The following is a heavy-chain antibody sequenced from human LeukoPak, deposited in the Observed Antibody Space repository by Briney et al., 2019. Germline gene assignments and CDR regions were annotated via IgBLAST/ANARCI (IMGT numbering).Heavy chain of an antibody. CDR1: GFTFSSYW. CDR3: VRASTTVPNLRDY. CDR2: IKGDGSDT. D-gene: IGHD4-17*01. Sequence: PGGSLRLSCAASGFTFSSYWMHWVRQTPGKGLVWVSRIKGDGSDTLYADSVKGRFTISRDNSKNTLYLQTSSLGADDTAVYYCVRASTTVPNLRDYWGQGALVSVSS. J-gene: IGHJ4*02. V-gene: IGHV3-74*01.